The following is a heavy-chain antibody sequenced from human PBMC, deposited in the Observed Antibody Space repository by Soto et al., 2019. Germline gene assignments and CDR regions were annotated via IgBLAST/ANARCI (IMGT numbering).Heavy chain of an antibody. D-gene: IGHD3-22*01. CDR1: GFTFSSYA. V-gene: IGHV3-30-3*01. CDR3: ARTKYYYDSSGFGDY. CDR2: ISYDGSNK. Sequence: VGSLRLSCAASGFTFSSYAMHWVRQAPGKGLEWVAVISYDGSNKYYADSVKGRFTISRDNSKNTLYLQMNSLRAEDTAVYYCARTKYYYDSSGFGDYWGQGTLVTVSS. J-gene: IGHJ4*02.